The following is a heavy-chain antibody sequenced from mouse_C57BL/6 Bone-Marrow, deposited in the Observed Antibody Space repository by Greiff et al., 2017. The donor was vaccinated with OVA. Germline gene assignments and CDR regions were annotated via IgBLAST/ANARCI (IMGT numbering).Heavy chain of an antibody. CDR1: GFTFSDYY. CDR2: INYDGSST. D-gene: IGHD2-4*01. J-gene: IGHJ2*01. V-gene: IGHV5-16*01. Sequence: EVKLVESEGGLVQPGSSMKLSCTASGFTFSDYYMAWVRQVPEKGLEWVANINYDGSSTYYLDSLKSRFIISRANAKNILYLQMSSLKSEDTSTYYCAGEDSLSTRLRRRYYFAYWGQGTTLTVSS. CDR3: AGEDSLSTRLRRRYYFAY.